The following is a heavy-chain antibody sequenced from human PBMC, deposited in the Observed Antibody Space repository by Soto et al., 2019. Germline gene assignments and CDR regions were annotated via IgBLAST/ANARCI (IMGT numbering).Heavy chain of an antibody. V-gene: IGHV5-51*01. J-gene: IGHJ6*02. CDR2: IYPGDSDT. CDR1: GYSFTSYW. CDR3: ARRTYCSGGRCYYTRLYGMDV. D-gene: IGHD2-15*01. Sequence: GASLKISCKGSGYSFTSYWIGWVRQMPGKGPEWMGIIYPGDSDTRYSPSFQGQVTISADKSISTAYLQWSSLKASDTAMYYCARRTYCSGGRCYYTRLYGMDVWGQGTTVTVSS.